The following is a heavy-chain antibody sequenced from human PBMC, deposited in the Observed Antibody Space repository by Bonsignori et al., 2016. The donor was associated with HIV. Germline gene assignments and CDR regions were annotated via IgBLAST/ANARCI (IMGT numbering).Heavy chain of an antibody. D-gene: IGHD3-3*01. Sequence: WIRQPPGKGLEWVSSISSSSSYIYYADSVKGRFTISRDNAKNSLYLQMNSLRAEDTAVYYCARDEWAYDYYYYYYYMDVWGKGTTVTVSS. CDR2: ISSSSSYI. J-gene: IGHJ6*03. V-gene: IGHV3-21*01. CDR3: ARDEWAYDYYYYYYYMDV.